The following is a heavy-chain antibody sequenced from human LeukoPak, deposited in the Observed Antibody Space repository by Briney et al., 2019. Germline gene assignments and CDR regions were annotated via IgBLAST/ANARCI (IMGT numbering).Heavy chain of an antibody. Sequence: SETLSLTCAVYGGSFSGYYWSWIRQPPGKGLEWIGEINHSGSTNYNPSLKSRVTISVDTSKNQFSLKLSSVTAADTAVYYCARASLGLGATYAVWGQGTLVTVSS. D-gene: IGHD1-26*01. J-gene: IGHJ4*02. V-gene: IGHV4-34*01. CDR3: ARASLGLGATYAV. CDR1: GGSFSGYY. CDR2: INHSGST.